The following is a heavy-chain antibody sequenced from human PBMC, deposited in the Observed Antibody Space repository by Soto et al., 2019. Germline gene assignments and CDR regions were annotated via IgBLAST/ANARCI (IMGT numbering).Heavy chain of an antibody. J-gene: IGHJ5*02. CDR1: GGSISGYY. CDR2: IYYSGST. CDR3: ARDPVAVAGTGWFDP. D-gene: IGHD6-19*01. Sequence: SELLSHPCTVAGGSISGYYWRWIRQTPGKGLEWIGYIYYSGSTNYNPSLKSRVTISVDTSKNQFSLKLSSVTAADTAVYYCARDPVAVAGTGWFDPWGQGTLVTSPQ. V-gene: IGHV4-59*01.